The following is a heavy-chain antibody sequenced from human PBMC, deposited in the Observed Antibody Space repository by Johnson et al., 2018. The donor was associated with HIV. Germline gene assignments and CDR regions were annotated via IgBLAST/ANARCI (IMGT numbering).Heavy chain of an antibody. Sequence: VQLVESGGGLIQPGGSLRLSCAASGFTFSSYWMSWVRQAPGKGLEWVANIKQDGSEKYYVDSVKGRFTISRDNAKNSLYLQMNSLGAEDTALYYCAKTYSSGWYDAFDIWGQGTMVTVSS. CDR1: GFTFSSYW. CDR2: IKQDGSEK. CDR3: AKTYSSGWYDAFDI. V-gene: IGHV3-7*03. J-gene: IGHJ3*02. D-gene: IGHD6-19*01.